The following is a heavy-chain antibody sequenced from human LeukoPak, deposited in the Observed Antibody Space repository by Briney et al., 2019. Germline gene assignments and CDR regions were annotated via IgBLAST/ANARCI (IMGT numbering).Heavy chain of an antibody. J-gene: IGHJ4*02. CDR3: ARTSGYPYNFDN. V-gene: IGHV3-53*01. Sequence: PGGSLGLSCAASGFTVSRNYMTWVRQAPGKGLEWVSVIYSGGATYYADSVKGRFTISRDNSKNTLYLQMNSLRAEDTAVYYCARTSGYPYNFDNWGQGTLVTVSS. D-gene: IGHD3-22*01. CDR1: GFTVSRNY. CDR2: IYSGGAT.